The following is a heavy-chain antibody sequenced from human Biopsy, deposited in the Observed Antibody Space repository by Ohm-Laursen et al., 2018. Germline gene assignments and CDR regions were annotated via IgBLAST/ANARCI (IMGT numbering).Heavy chain of an antibody. J-gene: IGHJ4*02. CDR3: ARGSDSDY. Sequence: SLRLSCAASGFTFSNYGIHWVRQAPGKGLEWVSYISSSSSPIYYADSVKGRFTISRDNAKNSLSLQMNSLRAEDTAVYYCARGSDSDYWGQGTLVTVSS. CDR1: GFTFSNYG. CDR2: ISSSSSPI. V-gene: IGHV3-48*01.